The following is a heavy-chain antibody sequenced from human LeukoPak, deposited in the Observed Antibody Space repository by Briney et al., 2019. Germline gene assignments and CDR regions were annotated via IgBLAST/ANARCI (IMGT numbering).Heavy chain of an antibody. CDR3: ARVVVRGVIIPPPYYFDY. CDR2: INPNSGGT. CDR1: GYTFTDYF. V-gene: IGHV1-2*02. D-gene: IGHD3-10*01. J-gene: IGHJ4*02. Sequence: ASVKVSCKSSGYTFTDYFLHWVRQAPGQGLEWMGWINPNSGGTNYAQKFQGRVTMTRDTSISTAYMELSRLRSDDTAVYYCARVVVRGVIIPPPYYFDYWGQGTLVTVSS.